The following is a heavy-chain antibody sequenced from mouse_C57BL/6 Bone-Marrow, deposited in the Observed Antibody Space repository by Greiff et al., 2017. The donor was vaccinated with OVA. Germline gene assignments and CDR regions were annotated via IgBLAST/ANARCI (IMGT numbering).Heavy chain of an antibody. CDR1: GFNIKDDY. Sequence: VQLQQSGAELVRPGASVKLSCTASGFNIKDDYMHWVKQRPEQGLEWIGWIDPENGDTEYASKFQGKATITADTSSNTAYLQLSSLTSEDTAVYYCTTSRGDYFDYWGQGTTLTVSS. J-gene: IGHJ2*01. V-gene: IGHV14-4*01. CDR3: TTSRGDYFDY. CDR2: IDPENGDT.